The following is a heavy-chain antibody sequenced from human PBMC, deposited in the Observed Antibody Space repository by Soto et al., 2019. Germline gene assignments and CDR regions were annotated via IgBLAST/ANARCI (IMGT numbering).Heavy chain of an antibody. CDR2: IIPMFGTA. CDR3: ARGIQLWLRRINNGYSG. CDR1: GGTFSTYA. Sequence: QVQLVQSGAEVKKPESSVKVSCKAPGGTFSTYAISWVRQAPGQGLEWMGGIIPMFGTANYAQRFQDRVTITAAESTNPVYMELSSLSSEDTAVYFCARGIQLWLRRINNGYSGWGQGTLVTVSS. V-gene: IGHV1-69*12. J-gene: IGHJ4*02. D-gene: IGHD5-18*01.